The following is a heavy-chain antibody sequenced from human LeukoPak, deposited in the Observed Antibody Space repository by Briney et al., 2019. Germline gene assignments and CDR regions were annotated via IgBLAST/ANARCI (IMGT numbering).Heavy chain of an antibody. Sequence: GGSLRLSCTASGFIFNDFWMSWVRQAPGEGLEWVANIRQDGGAKNYVDSVKGRFTISRDNAKKSLYLQMNSLRAEDTAVYYCAPPPIAATGNWGQGTLVTISS. CDR1: GFIFNDFW. J-gene: IGHJ4*02. CDR3: APPPIAATGN. V-gene: IGHV3-7*01. CDR2: IRQDGGAK. D-gene: IGHD6-13*01.